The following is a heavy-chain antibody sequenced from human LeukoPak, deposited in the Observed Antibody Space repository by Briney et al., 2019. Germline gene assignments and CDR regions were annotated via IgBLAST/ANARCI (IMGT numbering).Heavy chain of an antibody. CDR3: AKDGGTHFDH. V-gene: IGHV3-48*01. CDR2: ISSSGTTI. D-gene: IGHD1-26*01. CDR1: GFTFSMSW. J-gene: IGHJ4*02. Sequence: GGSLRLSCAASGFTFSMSWMTWVRQAPGKGLEWVSYISSSGTTISYAQSVKGRFTITRDNAQNSLTLHMNTLRADDAAVYYCAKDGGTHFDHWGQGTLVTVSS.